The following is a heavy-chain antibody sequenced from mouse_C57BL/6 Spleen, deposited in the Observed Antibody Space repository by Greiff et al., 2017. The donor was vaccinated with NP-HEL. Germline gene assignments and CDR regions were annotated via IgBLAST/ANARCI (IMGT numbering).Heavy chain of an antibody. D-gene: IGHD2-1*01. CDR1: GYSITSGYY. CDR3: ACNYVAWFAY. Sequence: EVKLQESGPGLVKPSQSLSLTCSVTGYSITSGYYWNWIRQFPGNKLEWMGYISYDGSNNYNPSLKNRISITRDTSKNQFFLKLNSVTTEDTATYYCACNYVAWFAYWGQGTLVTVSA. J-gene: IGHJ3*01. CDR2: ISYDGSN. V-gene: IGHV3-6*01.